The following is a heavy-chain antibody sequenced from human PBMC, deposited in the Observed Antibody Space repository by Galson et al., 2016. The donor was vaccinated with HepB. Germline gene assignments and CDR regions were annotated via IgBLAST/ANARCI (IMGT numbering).Heavy chain of an antibody. V-gene: IGHV4-4*02. CDR2: ISPSGST. CDR3: ARGLPRSYCGMDA. CDR1: GGSLTSTYW. J-gene: IGHJ6*02. Sequence: ETLSLTCFVSGGSLTSTYWWSWVRQPPGKGLEWIGEISPSGSTHYNPSLKSRLTISVHTSKNQFSLRLNSVTAADTAVYYCARGLPRSYCGMDAWGQGTTVTVSS.